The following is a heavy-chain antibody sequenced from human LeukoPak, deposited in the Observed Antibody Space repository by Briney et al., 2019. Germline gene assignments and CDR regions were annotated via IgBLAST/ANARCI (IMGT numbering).Heavy chain of an antibody. Sequence: GGSLRLSCAASGFTFSSYGMHWVRQAPGKGLEWVAVIWYDGSNKYYADSVKGRFTISRDNSKNTLYLQMNSLRAEDTAVYYCARGVEMAGFDYWGQGTLVTVSS. J-gene: IGHJ4*02. CDR2: IWYDGSNK. CDR3: ARGVEMAGFDY. CDR1: GFTFSSYG. V-gene: IGHV3-33*01. D-gene: IGHD5-24*01.